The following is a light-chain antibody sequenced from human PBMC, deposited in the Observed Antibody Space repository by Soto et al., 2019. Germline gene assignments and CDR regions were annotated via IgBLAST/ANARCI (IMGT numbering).Light chain of an antibody. CDR1: SSDVGGYNY. J-gene: IGLJ1*01. V-gene: IGLV2-8*01. CDR3: SSYTGSDNYV. Sequence: QSVLTQPPSASGSPGQSVTISCTGTSSDVGGYNYVSWYQQHPGKAPKLMIYEVSKRPSGVPDRFSGSKSDNTASLTVSGLQAEDGADYYCSSYTGSDNYVFGTGTKLTVL. CDR2: EVS.